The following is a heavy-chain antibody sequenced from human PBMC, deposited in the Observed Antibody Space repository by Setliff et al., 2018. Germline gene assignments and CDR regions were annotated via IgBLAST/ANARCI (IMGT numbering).Heavy chain of an antibody. D-gene: IGHD3-10*01. J-gene: IGHJ4*02. V-gene: IGHV3-74*01. Sequence: SGFTFVNYWMHWVRQAPGKGLVWVSRVNSDGSSTIYADSVKGRFTISRDNAENTLYLQMNSLRPDDTALYYCAKDIYGSGSYAVGGYFDYWGQGAQVTVSS. CDR1: GFTFVNYW. CDR3: AKDIYGSGSYAVGGYFDY. CDR2: VNSDGSST.